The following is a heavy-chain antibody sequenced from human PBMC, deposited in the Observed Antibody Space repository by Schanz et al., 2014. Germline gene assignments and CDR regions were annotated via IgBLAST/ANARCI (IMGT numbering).Heavy chain of an antibody. V-gene: IGHV3-30*04. CDR1: GFTFSSYA. CDR2: ISYDGNNK. Sequence: QVQLVESGGGVVQPGRSLRLSCAASGFTFSSYAMHWVRQAPGKGLEWVALISYDGNNKYYADSVKGRFTISRDNSKNTLYLQMNSLRAEDTAVYYCTKFETRTGTNYWGQGTLVTVSS. CDR3: TKFETRTGTNY. D-gene: IGHD1-1*01. J-gene: IGHJ4*02.